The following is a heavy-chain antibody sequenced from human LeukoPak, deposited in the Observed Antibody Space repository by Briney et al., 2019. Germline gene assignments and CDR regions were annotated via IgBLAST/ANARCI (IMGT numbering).Heavy chain of an antibody. Sequence: SVKVSCKASGGTFSSYAISWVRQAPGQGLEWMGGIIPIFGTANYAQKFQGRVTITTDESTSTAYMELSSLRSEDTAVYYCARAPDPYYYDSSGYYYLGSMHYYYYMDVWGKGTTVTVSS. D-gene: IGHD3-22*01. CDR1: GGTFSSYA. V-gene: IGHV1-69*05. J-gene: IGHJ6*03. CDR2: IIPIFGTA. CDR3: ARAPDPYYYDSSGYYYLGSMHYYYYMDV.